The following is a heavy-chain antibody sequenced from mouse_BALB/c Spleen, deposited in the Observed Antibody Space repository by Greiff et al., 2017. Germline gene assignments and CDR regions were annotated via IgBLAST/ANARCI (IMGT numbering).Heavy chain of an antibody. Sequence: VQRVESGPGLVAPSQSLSITCTVSGFSLTSYGVHWVRQPPGKGLEWLGVIWAGGSTNYNSALMSRLSISKDNSKSQVFLKMNSLQTDDTAMYYCARVEGNPAWFAYWGQGTLVTVSA. J-gene: IGHJ3*01. CDR1: GFSLTSYG. CDR2: IWAGGST. CDR3: ARVEGNPAWFAY. V-gene: IGHV2-9*02. D-gene: IGHD2-1*01.